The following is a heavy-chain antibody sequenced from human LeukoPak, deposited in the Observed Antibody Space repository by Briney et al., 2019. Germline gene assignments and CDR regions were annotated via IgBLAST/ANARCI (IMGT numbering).Heavy chain of an antibody. CDR3: ARGLVGYYGSGSYHLDY. V-gene: IGHV4-34*01. CDR1: GGSFSGYY. Sequence: SETLSLTCAVYGGSFSGYYWSWIRQPPGKGLEWIGEINHSGSTNYNPSLKSRVTISVDTSKNQFSPKLSSVTAADTAVYYCARGLVGYYGSGSYHLDYWGQGTLVTVSS. D-gene: IGHD3-10*01. J-gene: IGHJ4*02. CDR2: INHSGST.